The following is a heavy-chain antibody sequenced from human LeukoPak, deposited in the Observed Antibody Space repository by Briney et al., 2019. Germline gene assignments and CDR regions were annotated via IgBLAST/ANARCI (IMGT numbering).Heavy chain of an antibody. V-gene: IGHV4-34*01. CDR1: GGSLSGAY. CDR2: INHTGST. CDR3: ARAIASSGSRLFDY. Sequence: SETLSLTCTVQGGSLSGAYWTWIRQPPGKGLEWIGEINHTGSTNYNPSFKSRVTMSADTPKNHLSLNLTSVTAADTAVYYCARAIASSGSRLFDYWGQGTLVTVSS. D-gene: IGHD3-10*01. J-gene: IGHJ4*02.